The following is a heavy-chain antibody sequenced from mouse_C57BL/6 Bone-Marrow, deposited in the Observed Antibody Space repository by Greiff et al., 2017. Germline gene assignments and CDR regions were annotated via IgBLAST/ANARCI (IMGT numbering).Heavy chain of an antibody. J-gene: IGHJ1*03. V-gene: IGHV1-80*01. CDR1: GYAFSSYW. CDR3: AHITTVVALWYFDV. CDR2: IYPGDGDT. D-gene: IGHD1-1*01. Sequence: QVQLQQSGAELVKPGASVKISCKASGYAFSSYWMNWVKQRPGKGLEWIGQIYPGDGDTNYNGKFKGKATLTADKSSSTAYMQLSSLTSEDSAVYFCAHITTVVALWYFDVWGTGTTVTVSS.